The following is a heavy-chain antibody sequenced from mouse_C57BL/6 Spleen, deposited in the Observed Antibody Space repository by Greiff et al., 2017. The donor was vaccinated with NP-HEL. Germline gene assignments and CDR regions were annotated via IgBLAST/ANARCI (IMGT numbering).Heavy chain of an antibody. J-gene: IGHJ4*01. CDR3: ARESNYEGAMDY. Sequence: EVQLQQSGPELVKPGASVKISCKASGYTFTDYYMNWVKQSHGKSLEWIGDINPNNGGTSYNQKFKGKATLTVDKSSSTAYMELRSLTSEDSAVYYCARESNYEGAMDYWGQGTSVTVSS. CDR1: GYTFTDYY. V-gene: IGHV1-26*01. CDR2: INPNNGGT. D-gene: IGHD2-5*01.